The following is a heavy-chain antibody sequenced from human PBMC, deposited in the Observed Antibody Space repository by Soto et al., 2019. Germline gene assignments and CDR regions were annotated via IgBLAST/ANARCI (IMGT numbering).Heavy chain of an antibody. J-gene: IGHJ3*02. D-gene: IGHD3-10*01. CDR1: GFSLITSGVG. CDR2: IYCDDDT. V-gene: IGHV2-5*02. Sequence: QITLKESGPTLVKPTQTLTLTCTFSGFSLITSGVGVRWIRQPPGAALEWLALIYCDDDTRYSPSLKSRLTITKDTSKNQVVLTMNNMSHVDTATSYCAHSLWFGESDARDNRREGTMVTVAS. CDR3: AHSLWFGESDARDN.